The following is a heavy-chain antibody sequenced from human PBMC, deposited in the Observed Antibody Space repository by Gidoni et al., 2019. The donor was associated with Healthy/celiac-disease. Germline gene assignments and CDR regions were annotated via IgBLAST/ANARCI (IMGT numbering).Heavy chain of an antibody. Sequence: EVQLVESGGGLVQPGGSLRLSCAASGFPFSSYAMHWVRQAPGKGLEYVLAIKSNGGSTNYGNCVKGRFNISRDNSKNTLYLQMGSLRAEDMAGYYCARVRYYYDSSGYWYFDYWGQGTLVTVSS. D-gene: IGHD3-22*01. J-gene: IGHJ4*02. CDR2: IKSNGGST. CDR1: GFPFSSYA. V-gene: IGHV3-64*01. CDR3: ARVRYYYDSSGYWYFDY.